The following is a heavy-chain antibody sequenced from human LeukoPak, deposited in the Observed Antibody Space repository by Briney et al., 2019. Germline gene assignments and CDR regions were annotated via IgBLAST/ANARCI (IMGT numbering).Heavy chain of an antibody. CDR3: ARELSIAARPEN. Sequence: GRSLRLSCAASGFTFSSYGMHWVRQAPGKGLEWVAVISYDGSNKYYADSVKGRFTISRDNSKNSLYLQMNSLRAEDTAVYYCARELSIAARPENWGQGTLVTVSS. D-gene: IGHD6-6*01. V-gene: IGHV3-30*03. J-gene: IGHJ4*02. CDR2: ISYDGSNK. CDR1: GFTFSSYG.